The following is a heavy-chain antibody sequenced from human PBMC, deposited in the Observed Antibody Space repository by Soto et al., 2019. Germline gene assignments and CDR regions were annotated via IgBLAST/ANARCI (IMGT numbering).Heavy chain of an antibody. Sequence: HPGGSLRLSCEASGFTFRSYAMNWVRQAPGKGLEWVSVISGSGDATYYADSVRGRFTISRDNSKNTLYPQMNSLGAEDTAVYFCAKSTMVVAVLPEFDYWGQGTRVTVSS. J-gene: IGHJ4*02. CDR1: GFTFRSYA. CDR3: AKSTMVVAVLPEFDY. V-gene: IGHV3-23*01. D-gene: IGHD3-22*01. CDR2: ISGSGDAT.